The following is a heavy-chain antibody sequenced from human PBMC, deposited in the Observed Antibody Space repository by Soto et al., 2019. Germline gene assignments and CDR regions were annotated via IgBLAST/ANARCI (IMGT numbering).Heavy chain of an antibody. CDR1: GFTFSSYS. CDR3: ARDLRETRNYYCSSTSCLSLLDP. J-gene: IGHJ5*02. D-gene: IGHD2-2*01. CDR2: ISSSSSYI. Sequence: PGGSLRLSCAASGFTFSSYSMNWVRQAPGKGLEWVSSISSSSSYIYYADSVKGRFTISRDNAKNSLYLQMNSLRAEDTAVYYCARDLRETRNYYCSSTSCLSLLDPWGQGTLVTVSS. V-gene: IGHV3-21*01.